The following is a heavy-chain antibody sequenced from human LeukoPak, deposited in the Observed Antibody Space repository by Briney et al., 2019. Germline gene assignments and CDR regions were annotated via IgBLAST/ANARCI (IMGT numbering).Heavy chain of an antibody. V-gene: IGHV3-23*01. CDR3: AKRDSRAYYYFDY. Sequence: GGSLRLSCAASGFTFSSYAMSWVRQPPGKGLECVSAIFGIGGSTFYADSVQGRFTISRDNSKNTLYLQMNSLRAEDTPVYYCAKRDSRAYYYFDYWGQGTLVTVSS. CDR1: GFTFSSYA. D-gene: IGHD3-22*01. CDR2: IFGIGGST. J-gene: IGHJ4*02.